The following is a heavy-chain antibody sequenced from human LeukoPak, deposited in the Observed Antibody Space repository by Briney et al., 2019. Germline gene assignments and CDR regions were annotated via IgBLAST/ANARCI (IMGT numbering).Heavy chain of an antibody. CDR2: INPNSGGT. CDR1: GYTFTGYY. D-gene: IGHD2-2*01. V-gene: IGHV1-2*04. J-gene: IGHJ6*02. CDR3: ARDPVGYCSSTSCYSGMDV. Sequence: ASVKVSCKASGYTFTGYYMHWVRQAPGQGLEWMGWINPNSGGTNYARKFQGWVTMTRDTSISTAYMELSRLRSEDTAVYYCARDPVGYCSSTSCYSGMDVWGQGTTVTVSS.